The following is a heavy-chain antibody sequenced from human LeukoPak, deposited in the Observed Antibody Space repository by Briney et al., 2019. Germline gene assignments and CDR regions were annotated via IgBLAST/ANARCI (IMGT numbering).Heavy chain of an antibody. Sequence: SQTLSLTCTVSGGSISSGDYYWSWIRQPPGKGLEWIGYIYYSGSTNCNPSLKSRVTISLDTSKNQFSLKLSSVTAADTAVYYCARGTSGYYYASDYWGQGTPVTVSS. CDR1: GGSISSGDYY. CDR2: IYYSGST. J-gene: IGHJ4*02. D-gene: IGHD3-22*01. CDR3: ARGTSGYYYASDY. V-gene: IGHV4-30-4*08.